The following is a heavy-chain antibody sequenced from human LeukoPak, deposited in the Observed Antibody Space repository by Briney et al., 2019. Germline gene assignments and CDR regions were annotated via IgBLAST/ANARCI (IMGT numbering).Heavy chain of an antibody. CDR3: ARSEVGPWAFDI. CDR1: GGSISSYY. V-gene: IGHV4-59*01. Sequence: SETLSLTCTVSGGSISSYYWSWIRQPPGKGLEWIGYIYYSGSTNYNPSLKSRVTISVDTSKNQFSLKLSSATAADTAVYYCARSEVGPWAFDIWGQGTMVTVSS. J-gene: IGHJ3*02. CDR2: IYYSGST.